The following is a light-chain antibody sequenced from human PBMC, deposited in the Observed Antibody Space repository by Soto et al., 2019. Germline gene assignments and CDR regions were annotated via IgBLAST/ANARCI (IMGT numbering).Light chain of an antibody. Sequence: EIVLTQSPGTLSLSPGERATLSCRASQSVSNNLAWYQQKPGQAPRLLIYYASTRATGIPARFSGSGSGTEFTLTISSLQSEDFALYYCQQYNDWPPITFGQGTRLEIK. V-gene: IGKV3-15*01. CDR1: QSVSNN. J-gene: IGKJ5*01. CDR2: YAS. CDR3: QQYNDWPPIT.